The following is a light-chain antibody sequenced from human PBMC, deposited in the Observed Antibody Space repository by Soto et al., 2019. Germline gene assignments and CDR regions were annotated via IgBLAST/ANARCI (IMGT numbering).Light chain of an antibody. CDR2: DAS. CDR1: QTVRNNY. Sequence: LTLSAGTLSLYPREKATHTCREGQTVRNNYLAWYQQKTGQAPRLLIYDASSRATGIPDRFSGSGSGTDFTLTISRLYPEEFAVHYCQPYCRSPPCPFGQVTKADIK. J-gene: IGKJ1*01. CDR3: QPYCRSPPCP. V-gene: IGKV3-20*01.